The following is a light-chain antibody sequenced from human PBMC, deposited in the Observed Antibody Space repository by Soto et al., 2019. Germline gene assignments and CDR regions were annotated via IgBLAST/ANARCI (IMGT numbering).Light chain of an antibody. CDR2: GSS. V-gene: IGKV3-20*01. J-gene: IGKJ2*01. CDR1: QSVSNNY. CDR3: QQYGSSPPYT. Sequence: EVVLTQSPGTLSLSPGERATLSCRASQSVSNNYFAWYQQKPGQAPRLLIFGSSDRATGIPDRFSGSGSGTDFTLTINRLEPEDLAVYYCQQYGSSPPYTFGQGTKLEI.